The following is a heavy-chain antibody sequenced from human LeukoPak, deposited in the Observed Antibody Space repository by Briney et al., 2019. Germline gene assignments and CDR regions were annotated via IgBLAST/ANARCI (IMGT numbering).Heavy chain of an antibody. CDR1: GYTFTSYA. V-gene: IGHV1-3*01. CDR3: ARVSQTGYCSSTSCYRNYYGMDV. D-gene: IGHD2-2*03. Sequence: GASVKVSCKASGYTFTSYAMHWVRQAPGQRLEWVGWINAGNGNTKYSQKFQGRVTITRDTSASTAYMELSSLRSEDTAVYYCARVSQTGYCSSTSCYRNYYGMDVWGQGTTVTVSS. J-gene: IGHJ6*02. CDR2: INAGNGNT.